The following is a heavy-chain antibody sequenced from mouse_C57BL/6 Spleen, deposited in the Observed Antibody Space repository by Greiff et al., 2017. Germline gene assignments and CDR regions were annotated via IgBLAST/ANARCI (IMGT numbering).Heavy chain of an antibody. CDR2: INPNNGGT. Sequence: EVQLQQSGPELVKPGASVKISCKASGYTFTDYYMNWVKQSHGKSLEWIGDINPNNGGTSYNQKFKGKATLTVDKSSSTAYMELRSLTSEDSAVYYCARSEVTTRFAYWGQGTLVTVSA. CDR1: GYTFTDYY. CDR3: ARSEVTTRFAY. V-gene: IGHV1-26*01. D-gene: IGHD2-5*01. J-gene: IGHJ3*01.